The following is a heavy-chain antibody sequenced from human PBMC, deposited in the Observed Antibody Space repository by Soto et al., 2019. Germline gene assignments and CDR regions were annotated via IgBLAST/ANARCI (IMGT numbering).Heavy chain of an antibody. CDR1: AGSITNYY. V-gene: IGHV4-59*08. Sequence: PLHESGPGLVKPSETLSLTCTDSAGSITNYYCSWFRQPPGKGLEWIGYIQYNGYSAYNLSLKRRVTMSMVTAKTQFSLMLESVTATDTAVYYWARHGFGSLHGLVDVGGQGTTVIVSS. J-gene: IGHJ6*01. CDR2: IQYNGYS. CDR3: ARHGFGSLHGLVDV. D-gene: IGHD3-10*01.